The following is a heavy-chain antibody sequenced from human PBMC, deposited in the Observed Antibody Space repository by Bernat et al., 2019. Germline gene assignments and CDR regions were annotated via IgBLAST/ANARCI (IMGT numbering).Heavy chain of an antibody. Sequence: QVQLVQSGAEVKKPGASVKVSCKASGYSFTSYYMHWVRQAPGQGLEWMGTTNPSGASTSYAQKFQGRVTMTRDTSTSTVYMELSSLRSEDTAVYYWARDKEYSSFSGGSYYYGMDVWGQGTTVTVSS. D-gene: IGHD6-6*01. CDR2: TNPSGAST. CDR1: GYSFTSYY. J-gene: IGHJ6*02. CDR3: ARDKEYSSFSGGSYYYGMDV. V-gene: IGHV1-46*01.